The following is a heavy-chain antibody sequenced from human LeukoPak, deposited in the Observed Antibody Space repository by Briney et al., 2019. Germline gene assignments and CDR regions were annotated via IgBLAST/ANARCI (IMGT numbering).Heavy chain of an antibody. V-gene: IGHV3-48*02. CDR2: ISSSSKTI. J-gene: IGHJ4*02. CDR3: ARDQGILDY. Sequence: PGGSLRLTCQAPDSSPGTNTWNWSPQAPGKGLEWVSYISSSSKTIYYADSVKGRFTRYKDNSKNSLYLQMNSLRDEDSAVYYCARDQGILDYWGQGTLVTVSS. CDR1: DSSPGTNT.